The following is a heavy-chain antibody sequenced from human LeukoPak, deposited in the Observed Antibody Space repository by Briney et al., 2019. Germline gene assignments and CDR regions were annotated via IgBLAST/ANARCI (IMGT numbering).Heavy chain of an antibody. CDR2: ITPSGGT. J-gene: IGHJ4*02. CDR1: GYTFTSYA. Sequence: ASVKVSCKASGYTFTSYAMHWVRQAPGQGLEWMGWITPSGGTNYPQKFQGRVAITRDTSITTAYMDLSRLTSDDTAVYYCARDRYGDCFAHFDYWGQGALVTVSS. D-gene: IGHD2-21*01. V-gene: IGHV1-2*02. CDR3: ARDRYGDCFAHFDY.